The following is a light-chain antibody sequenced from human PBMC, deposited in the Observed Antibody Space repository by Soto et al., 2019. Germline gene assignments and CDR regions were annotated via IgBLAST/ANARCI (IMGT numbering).Light chain of an antibody. Sequence: QSVLTQAPSVSGAPGQRVTISCTGSSSNIGAGYDVQWYQHLPGTAPKLLIHGNTNRPSGVPDRFSGSKSGTSASLAITALQAGDEGVYYCQFYDTPWSSWVFGGGTKVTVL. CDR3: QFYDTPWSSWV. V-gene: IGLV1-40*01. J-gene: IGLJ3*02. CDR1: SSNIGAGYD. CDR2: GNT.